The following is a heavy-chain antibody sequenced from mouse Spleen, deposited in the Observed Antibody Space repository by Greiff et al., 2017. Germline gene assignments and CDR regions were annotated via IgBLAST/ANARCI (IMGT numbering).Heavy chain of an antibody. CDR2: ISSGGGNT. CDR1: GFTFSSYA. CDR3: ARWSTIYAMDD. J-gene: IGHJ4*01. Sequence: EVQLQESGGGLVKLGGSLTLSCAASGFTFSSYALSWVRQTPEKRLEWVATISSGGGNTYYPDSVKGRFTISRDNAKNTLYLQMSSLKSEDTAMYYCARWSTIYAMDDWGQGTSVTGAS. V-gene: IGHV5-9-3*01.